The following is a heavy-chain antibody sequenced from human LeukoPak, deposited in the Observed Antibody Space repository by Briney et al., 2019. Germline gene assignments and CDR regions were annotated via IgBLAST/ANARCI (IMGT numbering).Heavy chain of an antibody. CDR1: GFIFRNYG. CDR3: VRGYYDGNSDFDY. CDR2: IWYDGTNE. V-gene: IGHV3-33*01. Sequence: GGSLRLSCAASGFIFRNYGMRWVRQAPGKGLEWVAAIWYDGTNENYVDSVKGRFTISRDNSKNTLYLEMDNLRVEDAAVYYCVRGYYDGNSDFDYWGQGTLVTVSS. D-gene: IGHD3-3*01. J-gene: IGHJ4*02.